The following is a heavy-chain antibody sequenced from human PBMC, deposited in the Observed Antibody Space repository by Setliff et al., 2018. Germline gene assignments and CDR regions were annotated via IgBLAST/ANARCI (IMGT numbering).Heavy chain of an antibody. V-gene: IGHV2-5*02. CDR2: IYWDDDK. CDR3: AHGGDFWSGYWGGGPRKVGYYFDY. CDR1: GFSLSSGVG. D-gene: IGHD3-3*01. J-gene: IGHJ4*02. Sequence: SGPTLVNPTQTLTLTCTFSGFSLSSGVGVGWIRQPPGKALEWLALIYWDDDKRYSPSLKSRLTITKDTSKNQVVLTMTNMDPVDTATYYCAHGGDFWSGYWGGGPRKVGYYFDYWGQGTRGTSPQ.